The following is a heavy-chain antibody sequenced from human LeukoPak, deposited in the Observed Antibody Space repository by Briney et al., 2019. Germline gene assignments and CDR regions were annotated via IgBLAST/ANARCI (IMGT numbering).Heavy chain of an antibody. CDR2: IYSGGST. D-gene: IGHD2-15*01. Sequence: GGSLRLSCAASGFTVSSNYMSWVRQAPGKGLEWVSVIYSGGSTYYADSVKGRFTISRDNSKNTLYLQMNSLRAEDMAVYYCASGLGYCSGGSCFGMDVWGQGTTVTVSS. J-gene: IGHJ6*02. CDR3: ASGLGYCSGGSCFGMDV. CDR1: GFTVSSNY. V-gene: IGHV3-53*01.